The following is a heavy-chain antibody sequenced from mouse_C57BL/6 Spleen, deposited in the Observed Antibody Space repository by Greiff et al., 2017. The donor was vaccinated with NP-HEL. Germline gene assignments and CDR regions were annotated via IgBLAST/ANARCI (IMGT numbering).Heavy chain of an antibody. CDR3: ARDGPLAAY. CDR2: ISDGGSYT. V-gene: IGHV5-4*01. Sequence: EVHLVESGGGLVKPGGSLKLSCAASGFTFSSYAMSWVRQTPEKRLEWVATISDGGSYTYYPDNVKGRFTISRDNARNNLYLQMSHLKSEDTAMYYCARDGPLAAYWGQGTLVTVSA. J-gene: IGHJ3*01. CDR1: GFTFSSYA.